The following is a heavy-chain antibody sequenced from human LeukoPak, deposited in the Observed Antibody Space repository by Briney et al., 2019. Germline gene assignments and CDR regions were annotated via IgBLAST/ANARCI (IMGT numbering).Heavy chain of an antibody. CDR2: IKSKTDGGTT. CDR3: TTFYITIFGVVPYYFDY. V-gene: IGHV3-15*01. J-gene: IGHJ4*02. CDR1: GFTFSNAW. Sequence: PGGSLRLSCAASGFTFSNAWMSWVRQAPGKGLEWVGRIKSKTDGGTTDYAAPVKGRFTISRDDSKNTLYLQMNSLKTEDTAVYYCTTFYITIFGVVPYYFDYWGQGTLVTVSS. D-gene: IGHD3-3*01.